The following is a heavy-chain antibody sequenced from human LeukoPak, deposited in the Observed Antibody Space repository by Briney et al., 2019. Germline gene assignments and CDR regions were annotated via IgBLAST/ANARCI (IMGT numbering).Heavy chain of an antibody. CDR3: VKGLVQTTMSYSVDY. V-gene: IGHV3-30*18. J-gene: IGHJ4*02. CDR1: GFTFTNYA. Sequence: GGSLRLSCAASGFTFTNYAMHWVRQTPGKGLEWVALISSDGSKNIYADPVKGRFTVSRDNSKNTLYLQMNSLRAEDTAVYYCVKGLVQTTMSYSVDYWGQGALFTVSS. CDR2: ISSDGSKN. D-gene: IGHD1-1*01.